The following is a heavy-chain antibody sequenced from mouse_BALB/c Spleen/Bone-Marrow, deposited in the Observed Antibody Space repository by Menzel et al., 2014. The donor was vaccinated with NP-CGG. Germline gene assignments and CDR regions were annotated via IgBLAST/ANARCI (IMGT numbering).Heavy chain of an antibody. D-gene: IGHD2-14*01. Sequence: EVMLVESGAELVRSGASVKVSCTASGFNIKDYYMHWVKQRPEQGLEWIGWIDPENGDTEYAPKFQDKTTMTADTSSNAAYLQLSSLTFEDTTVYYCNARDYRYECYAMNCRGPGTSVTLSS. CDR1: GFNIKDYY. CDR2: IDPENGDT. CDR3: NARDYRYECYAMNC. V-gene: IGHV14-4*02. J-gene: IGHJ4*01.